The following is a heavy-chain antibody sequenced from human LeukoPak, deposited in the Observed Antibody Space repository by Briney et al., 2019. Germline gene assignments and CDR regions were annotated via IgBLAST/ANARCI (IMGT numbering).Heavy chain of an antibody. D-gene: IGHD5-12*01. V-gene: IGHV4-39*01. CDR1: GGSVSSGSYY. CDR2: VYYSGST. J-gene: IGHJ4*02. CDR3: ARHYRGLLDYFDY. Sequence: SETLSLTCTVSGGSVSSGSYYWGWIRQPPGKGLEWIGSVYYSGSTYYNPSLKSRVTISVDTSKNQFSLNLTSVTAADTAVYYCARHYRGLLDYFDYWGQGTLVTVSS.